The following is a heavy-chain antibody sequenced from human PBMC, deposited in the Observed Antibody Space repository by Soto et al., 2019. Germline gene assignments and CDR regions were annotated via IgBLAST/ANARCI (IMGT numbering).Heavy chain of an antibody. D-gene: IGHD3-22*01. V-gene: IGHV3-30-3*01. Sequence: QVQLVESGGGVVQPGRSLRLSCAASGFTFTSYAMHWVRQAPGKGLEWVAVISYDGSNKFYADSVKGRFTISRDNSKNTLYLPMNSLRAEDTAVYYCARGASSVYYYLPWGTAFDIWGQGTMVTVSS. J-gene: IGHJ3*02. CDR3: ARGASSVYYYLPWGTAFDI. CDR2: ISYDGSNK. CDR1: GFTFTSYA.